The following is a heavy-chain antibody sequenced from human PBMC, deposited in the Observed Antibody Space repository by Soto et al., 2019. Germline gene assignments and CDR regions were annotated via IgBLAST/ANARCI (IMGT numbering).Heavy chain of an antibody. V-gene: IGHV3-30-3*01. CDR2: ISYDGSNK. CDR1: GFTFSSYA. Sequence: GGSLRLSCAASGFTFSSYAMHWVRQAPGKGLEWVAVISYDGSNKYYADSVKGRSTISRDNSKNTLYLQMNSLRAEDTAVYYCARAYRIAAAGTLSYGMDVWGQGTTVTVSS. J-gene: IGHJ6*02. CDR3: ARAYRIAAAGTLSYGMDV. D-gene: IGHD6-13*01.